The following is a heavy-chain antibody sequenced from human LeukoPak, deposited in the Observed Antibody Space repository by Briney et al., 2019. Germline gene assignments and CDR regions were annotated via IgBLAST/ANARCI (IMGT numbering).Heavy chain of an antibody. CDR3: ARDDEVLGGSETYSNAFDI. Sequence: GGSLRLSCAASGFTFSNYSMNWVRQAPGKGLEWVSSISSSSSYIYYADSVKGRFTISRDNAKNSLYLQMNSLRAEDTAVYYCARDDEVLGGSETYSNAFDIWGQGTMVTVSS. J-gene: IGHJ3*02. CDR2: ISSSSSYI. CDR1: GFTFSNYS. D-gene: IGHD1-26*01. V-gene: IGHV3-21*01.